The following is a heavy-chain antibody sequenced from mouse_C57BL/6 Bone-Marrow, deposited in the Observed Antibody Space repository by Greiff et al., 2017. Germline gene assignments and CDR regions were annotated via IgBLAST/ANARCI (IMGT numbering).Heavy chain of an antibody. CDR3: AREEYAMDY. CDR2: ISVGGSYT. J-gene: IGHJ4*01. V-gene: IGHV5-4*01. Sequence: EVQRVESGGGLVKPGGSLTLPCAVSGFTFSSYAMSWVRLTLEKRLVWVATISVGGSYTYYPDNVKGRFTISRDNAKNNLYLQMSHLKSEDTAMYYCAREEYAMDYWGRGTSVTVSS. CDR1: GFTFSSYA.